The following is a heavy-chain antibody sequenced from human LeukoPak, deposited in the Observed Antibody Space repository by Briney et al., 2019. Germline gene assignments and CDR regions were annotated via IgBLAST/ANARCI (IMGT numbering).Heavy chain of an antibody. CDR1: GFTFSDYY. Sequence: GGSLRLSCAASGFTFSDYYMSWIRQAPGKGLEWVSYISSSGSTIYYADSVKGRFTISRDNAKNSLYLQMNSLRAEDTAVYYCARDLAAYYYDSSGYYHNWFDPWAREPWSPSPQ. CDR2: ISSSGSTI. D-gene: IGHD3-22*01. J-gene: IGHJ5*02. V-gene: IGHV3-11*01. CDR3: ARDLAAYYYDSSGYYHNWFDP.